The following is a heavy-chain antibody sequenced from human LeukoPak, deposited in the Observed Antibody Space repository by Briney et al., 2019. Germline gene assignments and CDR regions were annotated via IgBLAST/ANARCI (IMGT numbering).Heavy chain of an antibody. CDR1: GYTFTSYD. CDR3: ARGEGESYYDSSGYYRR. Sequence: ASVKVSCKASGYTFTSYDINWVRQATGQGLEWMGWMNPNSGNTGYAQKFQGRVTMTRNTSISTAHMELSSLRSEDTAVYYCARGEGESYYDSSGYYRRWGQGTLVTVSS. CDR2: MNPNSGNT. J-gene: IGHJ4*02. V-gene: IGHV1-8*01. D-gene: IGHD3-22*01.